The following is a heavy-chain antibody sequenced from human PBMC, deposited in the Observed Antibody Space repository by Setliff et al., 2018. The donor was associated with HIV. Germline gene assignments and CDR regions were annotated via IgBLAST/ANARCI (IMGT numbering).Heavy chain of an antibody. D-gene: IGHD4-17*01. J-gene: IGHJ3*02. V-gene: IGHV4-34*01. CDR2: INHSGST. Sequence: PSETLSLTCAVYGGSFSGYYWSWIRQPPGKGLEWIGEINHSGSTNYNPSLKSRVTISVETSKNQFSLKLSAVTAADTAVYYCARGPYGDYHDAFDIWGQGTMVTVSS. CDR1: GGSFSGYY. CDR3: ARGPYGDYHDAFDI.